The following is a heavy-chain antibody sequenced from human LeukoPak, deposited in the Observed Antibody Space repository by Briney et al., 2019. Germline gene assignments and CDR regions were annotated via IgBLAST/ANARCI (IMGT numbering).Heavy chain of an antibody. CDR3: ARGGRYQPFGY. Sequence: GGSLRLSCAASGFTFSSYAMHWVRQAPGKGLEWVSYISSSGSTIYYADSVKGRFTISRDNAKNSLYLQMNSLRAEDTAVYYCARGGRYQPFGYWGQGTLVTVSS. J-gene: IGHJ4*02. V-gene: IGHV3-48*04. CDR1: GFTFSSYA. CDR2: ISSSGSTI. D-gene: IGHD1-26*01.